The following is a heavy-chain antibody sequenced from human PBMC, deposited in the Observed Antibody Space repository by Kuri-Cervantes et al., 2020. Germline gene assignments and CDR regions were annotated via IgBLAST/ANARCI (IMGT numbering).Heavy chain of an antibody. CDR3: VRCDGGRYFDP. J-gene: IGHJ5*02. D-gene: IGHD5-24*01. V-gene: IGHV3-7*01. Sequence: GGSLRLSCAASGFTFSSYWMSWVRQAPGKGLEWVANIKQDGSEKYYVDSVKGRFTISRDNANNSLYLQMSSLRVEDTAVYYCVRCDGGRYFDPWGQGTLVTVSS. CDR2: IKQDGSEK. CDR1: GFTFSSYW.